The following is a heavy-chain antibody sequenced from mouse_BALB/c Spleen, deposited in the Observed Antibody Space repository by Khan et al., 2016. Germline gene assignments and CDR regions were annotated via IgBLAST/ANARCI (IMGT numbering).Heavy chain of an antibody. CDR2: ISYSGST. CDR1: GYSITSDYA. J-gene: IGHJ4*01. Sequence: EVQLQESGPGLVKPSQSLSLTCTVTGYSITSDYAWNWIRQFPGNKLEWMGYISYSGSTSYNPSLKSRISITRDTSNNQFFLQLNSVTSEDTATYYCARSDYGSKDAMDYWCQGTSVTVSS. D-gene: IGHD1-1*01. CDR3: ARSDYGSKDAMDY. V-gene: IGHV3-2*02.